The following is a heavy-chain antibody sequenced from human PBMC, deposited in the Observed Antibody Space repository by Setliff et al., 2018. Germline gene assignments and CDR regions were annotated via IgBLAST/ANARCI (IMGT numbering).Heavy chain of an antibody. V-gene: IGHV4-39*07. CDR3: AGNNAHLEWLFAWFDP. CDR2: VYSSGSP. D-gene: IGHD3-3*01. J-gene: IGHJ5*02. Sequence: SETLSLTCNVSGASISGSAYYWGWIRQPPGKGLEWIGSVYSSGSPYYNPSLKSRVTITMDTSKNQFSLKLSSVTAADTAVYYCAGNNAHLEWLFAWFDPWGQGTLVTVSS. CDR1: GASISGSAYY.